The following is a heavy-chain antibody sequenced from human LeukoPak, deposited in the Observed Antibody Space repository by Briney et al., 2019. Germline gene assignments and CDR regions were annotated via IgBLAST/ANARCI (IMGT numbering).Heavy chain of an antibody. CDR2: IYYSGST. Sequence: TETLSLTCTVSGGSISSSSYYWGWIRQPPGKGLEWIGSIYYSGSTYYNPSLKSRVTISVDTSKNQFSLKLSSVTAADTAVYYCARHRNEYDYGDYQVIDYWGQGTLVTVSS. D-gene: IGHD4-17*01. CDR3: ARHRNEYDYGDYQVIDY. J-gene: IGHJ4*02. CDR1: GGSISSSSYY. V-gene: IGHV4-39*01.